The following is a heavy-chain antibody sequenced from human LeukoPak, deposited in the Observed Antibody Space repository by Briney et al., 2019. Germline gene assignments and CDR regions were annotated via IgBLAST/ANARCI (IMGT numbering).Heavy chain of an antibody. CDR3: ASGARGPGDSSSWPDYYYYYGMDV. D-gene: IGHD6-13*01. CDR1: GGSISSYY. CDR2: IYYSGST. V-gene: IGHV4-59*12. J-gene: IGHJ6*02. Sequence: SETLSLTCTVSGGSISSYYWSWIRQPPGKGLEWIGYIYYSGSTSYNPSLKSRVTMSVDTSKNQFSLKLSSVTAADTAVYYCASGARGPGDSSSWPDYYYYYGMDVWGQGTTVTVSS.